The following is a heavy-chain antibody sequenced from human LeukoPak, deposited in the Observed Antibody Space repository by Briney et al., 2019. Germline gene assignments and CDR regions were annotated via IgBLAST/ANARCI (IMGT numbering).Heavy chain of an antibody. J-gene: IGHJ4*02. Sequence: GGSLRLSCAASGFTFSSYEMNWVRQAPGKGREWVSYISSSGSTIYYADSVKGRFTISRDNAKNSLYLQMNSLRAEDTAVYYCASVNGGSLDYWGQGTLVTVSS. D-gene: IGHD7-27*01. CDR2: ISSSGSTI. V-gene: IGHV3-48*03. CDR3: ASVNGGSLDY. CDR1: GFTFSSYE.